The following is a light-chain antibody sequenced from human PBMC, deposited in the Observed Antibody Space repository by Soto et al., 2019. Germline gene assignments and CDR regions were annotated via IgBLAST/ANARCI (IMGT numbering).Light chain of an antibody. CDR1: QTVRNNY. J-gene: IGKJ4*01. CDR3: QQFSSYPLT. CDR2: DAS. V-gene: IGKV3-20*01. Sequence: NVLKQSPATLSLSPGERATLSCRASQTVRNNYLAWYQRKPGQAPRLLIYDASSRATGIPDRFSGGGSGTDFTLTISRLEPEDFAVYYCQQFSSYPLTFGGGTKVDI.